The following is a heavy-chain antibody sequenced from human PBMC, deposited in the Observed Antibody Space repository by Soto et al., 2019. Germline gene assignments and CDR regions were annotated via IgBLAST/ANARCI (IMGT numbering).Heavy chain of an antibody. Sequence: EMQVVQSGGGLVQPGGSLRLSCAASGFTFSHHWMSWVRQAPGKGLEWVAKIKEDGSEKNYADSVKGRFTIPRDNAKNSLYLQMNSLRAEDTAMYYCARDGLPFALDIWGQGTMVTVFS. CDR2: IKEDGSEK. D-gene: IGHD3-16*01. CDR1: GFTFSHHW. V-gene: IGHV3-7*03. CDR3: ARDGLPFALDI. J-gene: IGHJ3*02.